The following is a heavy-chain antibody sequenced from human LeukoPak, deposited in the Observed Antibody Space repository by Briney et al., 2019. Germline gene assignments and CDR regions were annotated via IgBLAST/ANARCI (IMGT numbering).Heavy chain of an antibody. CDR2: IYYSGST. D-gene: IGHD2/OR15-2a*01. J-gene: IGHJ4*02. CDR1: GDSISSSSYY. Sequence: KPSETLSLTCAVSGDSISSSSYYWAWIRQPPGKGLEWIGSIYYSGSTYYNPSLKSRLTISVDTSKNQFSLKLSSVTAADTAVYYCARHELLSSTATVLTPLDYWGQGTLVTVSS. V-gene: IGHV4-39*01. CDR3: ARHELLSSTATVLTPLDY.